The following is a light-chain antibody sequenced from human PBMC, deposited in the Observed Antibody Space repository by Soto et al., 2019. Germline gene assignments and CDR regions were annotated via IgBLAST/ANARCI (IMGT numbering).Light chain of an antibody. V-gene: IGKV1-12*01. Sequence: DLQMTQSPSFVSASVGDRVTITCRASQAIDSRVAWFQQKPGKAPNLLIHTTSKLQSGVPSRFSGTGSGTDFTLTSSSLQPVDFATYYCQQGNSFAWTFGQGTKVEIK. CDR2: TTS. CDR3: QQGNSFAWT. J-gene: IGKJ1*01. CDR1: QAIDSR.